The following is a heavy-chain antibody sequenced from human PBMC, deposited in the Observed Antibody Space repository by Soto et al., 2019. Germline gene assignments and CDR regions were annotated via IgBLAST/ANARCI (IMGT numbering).Heavy chain of an antibody. V-gene: IGHV4-39*01. J-gene: IGHJ6*02. D-gene: IGHD3-10*01. CDR3: ARRSHMVRRVIQRVEPDYYYRMDV. Sequence: SETLSLTVTVSGGSISSSSYYWGFSRHPPVTGMECIGSIYYSGSTYYNPSLKSLVTISVDTSKNQFSLKLSSLTAADTAVYYCARRSHMVRRVIQRVEPDYYYRMDVWGQGTTVTASS. CDR2: IYYSGST. CDR1: GGSISSSSYY.